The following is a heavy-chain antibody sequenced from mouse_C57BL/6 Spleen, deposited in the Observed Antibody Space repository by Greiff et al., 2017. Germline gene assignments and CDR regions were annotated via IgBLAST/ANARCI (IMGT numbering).Heavy chain of an antibody. Sequence: QVHVKQSGAELVRPGTSVKMSCKASGYTFTNYWIGWAKQRPGHGLEWIGDIYPGGGYTNYNEKFKGKATLTADKSSSTAYMQFSSLTSEDTAIYYGARRGITTVVATDYAMDYWGQGTSVTVSS. CDR2: IYPGGGYT. CDR3: ARRGITTVVATDYAMDY. D-gene: IGHD1-1*01. V-gene: IGHV1-63*01. J-gene: IGHJ4*01. CDR1: GYTFTNYW.